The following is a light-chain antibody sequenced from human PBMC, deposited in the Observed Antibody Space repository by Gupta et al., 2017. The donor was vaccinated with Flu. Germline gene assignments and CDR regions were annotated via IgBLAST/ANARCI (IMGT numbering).Light chain of an antibody. CDR1: SIGSES. Sequence: ARITIKGKSIGSESVHWYQQKSGPAPEVVVYFNSDRPSGIPERFSGSKSGNTATLTIGRVEAGEEADDYCQVYDYNSDHPLYVFGTGTKVTVL. CDR3: QVYDYNSDHPLYV. CDR2: FNS. V-gene: IGLV3-21*02. J-gene: IGLJ1*01.